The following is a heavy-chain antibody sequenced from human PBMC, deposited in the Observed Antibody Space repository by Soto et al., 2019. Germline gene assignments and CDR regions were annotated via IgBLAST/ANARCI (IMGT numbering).Heavy chain of an antibody. CDR1: GGSISTSGYF. Sequence: QLQLQESGPGLVKPSETLSLTCTVSGGSISTSGYFWGWIRQPPGKGLEWIGTIYYSGSTYYNPSPKSPVTISLATSKNPFSLKLTSLTAADTAVYSCATSTWFDPWGQGTLVTVSS. CDR3: ATSTWFDP. J-gene: IGHJ5*02. D-gene: IGHD2-2*01. CDR2: IYYSGST. V-gene: IGHV4-39*01.